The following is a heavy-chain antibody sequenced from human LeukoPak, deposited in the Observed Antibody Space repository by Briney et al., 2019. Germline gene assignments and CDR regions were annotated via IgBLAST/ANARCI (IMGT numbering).Heavy chain of an antibody. CDR1: GGSLSSYY. D-gene: IGHD4-17*01. CDR3: ARGLNRNDYGDYGY. CDR2: IYYTGST. V-gene: IGHV4-59*01. J-gene: IGHJ4*02. Sequence: PSETLSLTCTVSGGSLSSYYWTWIRQPPGKGLEWIGYIYYTGSTSYNPSLKSRVTISVQTSKNQFSLKLSSVTAADAAVYYCARGLNRNDYGDYGYWGQGTLVTVSS.